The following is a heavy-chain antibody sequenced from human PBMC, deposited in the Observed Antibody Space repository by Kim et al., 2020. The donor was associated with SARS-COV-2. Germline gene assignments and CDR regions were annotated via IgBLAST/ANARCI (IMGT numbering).Heavy chain of an antibody. CDR1: GFTFNAFG. Sequence: GSLRLSCAASGFTFNAFGVHWVRQASGKGLEWVGRIRNKGNNYATTYAASVKGRFTISRDDSKNTAYLQMNSLKTEDTAMYYCSGSRDGYRSDYWGQGT. D-gene: IGHD5-18*01. CDR3: SGSRDGYRSDY. J-gene: IGHJ4*02. V-gene: IGHV3-73*01. CDR2: IRNKGNNYAT.